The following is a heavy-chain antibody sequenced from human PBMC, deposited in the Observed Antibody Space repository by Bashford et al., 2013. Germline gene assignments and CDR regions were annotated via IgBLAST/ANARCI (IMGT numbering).Heavy chain of an antibody. J-gene: IGHJ6*02. V-gene: IGHV1-2*04. CDR3: ARGPSYYHDSSGYYFHYSYYGMDV. Sequence: WVRQAPGQRLEWMGWINAGNGNTKYSQKFQGWVTMTRDTSTTTVYMELSRLRSDDTAVYYCARGPSYYHDSSGYYFHYSYYGMDVWGQGTTVTVSS. D-gene: IGHD3-22*01. CDR2: INAGNGNT.